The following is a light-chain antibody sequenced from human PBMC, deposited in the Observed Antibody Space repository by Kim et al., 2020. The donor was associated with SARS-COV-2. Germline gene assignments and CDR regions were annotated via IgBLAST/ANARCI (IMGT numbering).Light chain of an antibody. Sequence: DIVMTQSPDSLAVSLGERATINCKSSQSVLYSSNNKNYLAWYQQKPGQPPELLIYWASTRESGVPDRFSGSGSGTDFTLTISSLQAEDVVVYYCQQYYSTPYTFGQGTKLEI. CDR3: QQYYSTPYT. CDR2: WAS. V-gene: IGKV4-1*01. CDR1: QSVLYSSNNKNY. J-gene: IGKJ2*01.